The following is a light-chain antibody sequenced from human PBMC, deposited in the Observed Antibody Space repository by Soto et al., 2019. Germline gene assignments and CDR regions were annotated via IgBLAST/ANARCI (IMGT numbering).Light chain of an antibody. CDR2: EVS. J-gene: IGLJ3*02. V-gene: IGLV2-8*01. CDR3: SSYAGSILGV. Sequence: QSALTQPPSASGSPGQSVTISCTGTSSDVGGYKYVSWYQQHPGKAPKLMIYEVSKRPSGVPDRFSGSKSGNTASLTVSGLRAEDEADYYCSSYAGSILGVFGGGTKLTVL. CDR1: SSDVGGYKY.